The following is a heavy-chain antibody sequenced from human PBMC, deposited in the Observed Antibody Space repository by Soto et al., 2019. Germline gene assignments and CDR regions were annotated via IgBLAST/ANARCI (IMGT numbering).Heavy chain of an antibody. CDR3: ARDYTITREDCFDP. J-gene: IGHJ5*02. CDR2: ISTWSGDT. CDR1: GYTFSSHG. D-gene: IGHD3-10*01. V-gene: IGHV1-18*01. Sequence: ASVKVSCKASGYTFSSHGLSWVRQAPGQGLEWLGWISTWSGDTNYAQKFQGRVTMTIDRGTSTAYMEVKSLRSDDTAVYYCARDYTITREDCFDPWGQGTLVTVS.